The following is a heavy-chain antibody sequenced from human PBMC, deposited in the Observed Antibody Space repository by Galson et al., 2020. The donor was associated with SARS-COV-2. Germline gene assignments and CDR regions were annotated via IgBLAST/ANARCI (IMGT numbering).Heavy chain of an antibody. CDR1: GFSLSTSGMC. CDR2: IDWDDDK. J-gene: IGHJ6*02. D-gene: IGHD3-10*01. Sequence: SGPTLVKPTQTLTLTCTFSGFSLSTSGMCVSWIRQPPGKALEWLALIDWDDDKYYSTSLKTRLTISKDTSKNQVVLTMTNMDPVDTATYYCERIDAGPVRDYDCGMDVWGQGTTVTGSS. CDR3: ERIDAGPVRDYDCGMDV. V-gene: IGHV2-70*01.